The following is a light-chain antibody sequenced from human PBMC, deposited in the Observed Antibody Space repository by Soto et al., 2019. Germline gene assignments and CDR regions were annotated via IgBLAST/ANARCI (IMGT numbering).Light chain of an antibody. CDR3: MQALQTRGFT. V-gene: IGKV2-28*01. Sequence: DIVMPQSPLSLPVTPGDPASISCRSRQSLLHSNGYHYLDWYLQKPGQSPQLLIYLGSNQSSGVPDRFSGGGSGADFTLKISRVEAEDVGVYYCMQALQTRGFTFGPGTKVDI. CDR1: QSLLHSNGYHY. CDR2: LGS. J-gene: IGKJ3*01.